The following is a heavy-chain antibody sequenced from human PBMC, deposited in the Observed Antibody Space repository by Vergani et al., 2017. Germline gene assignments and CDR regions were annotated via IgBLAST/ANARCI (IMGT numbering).Heavy chain of an antibody. J-gene: IGHJ2*01. CDR2: ISSSGSTI. Sequence: QVQLVESGGGLVKPGGSLRLSCAASGFTFSDYYMSWIRQAPGKGLEWVSYISSSGSTIYYADSVKGRFTIPRDNAKNSLYLQMNSLRAEDTAVYYCAGDIRAFDWLLHWYFDLWGRGTLVTVSA. CDR3: AGDIRAFDWLLHWYFDL. CDR1: GFTFSDYY. D-gene: IGHD3-9*01. V-gene: IGHV3-11*04.